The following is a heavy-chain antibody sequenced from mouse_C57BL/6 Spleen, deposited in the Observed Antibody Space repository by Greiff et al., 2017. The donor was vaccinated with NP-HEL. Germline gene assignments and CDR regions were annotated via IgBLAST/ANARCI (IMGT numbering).Heavy chain of an antibody. CDR2: ISSGGSYT. Sequence: EVKVVESGGDLVKPGGSLKLSCAASGFTFSSYGMSWVRQTPDKRLEWVATISSGGSYTYYPDSVKGRFTISRDNAKNTLYLQMSSLKSEDTAMYYCARHPYDGYDYWGQGTTLTVSS. J-gene: IGHJ2*01. CDR3: ARHPYDGYDY. V-gene: IGHV5-6*01. CDR1: GFTFSSYG. D-gene: IGHD2-3*01.